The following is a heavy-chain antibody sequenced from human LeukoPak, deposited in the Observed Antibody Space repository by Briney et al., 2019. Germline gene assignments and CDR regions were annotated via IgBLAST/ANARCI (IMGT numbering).Heavy chain of an antibody. CDR3: TRDQTPYY. CDR2: IASETYGGTA. Sequence: GESLKISCPASGFTFGDYAMTWVRQAPGKGLEWVGFIASETYGGTAEYAASVKGRFTISRDDSKSIAYLQMNSLKTEDTAVYYCTRDQTPYYWGQGTLVTVSS. CDR1: GFTFGDYA. J-gene: IGHJ4*02. V-gene: IGHV3-49*04.